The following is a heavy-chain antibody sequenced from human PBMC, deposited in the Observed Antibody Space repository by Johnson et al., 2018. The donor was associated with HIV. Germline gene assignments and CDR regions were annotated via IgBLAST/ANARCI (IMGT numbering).Heavy chain of an antibody. Sequence: QVQLVESGGGVVQPGRSLRLSCAASGFTFSSYAMHWVRQAPGKGLEWVAVISYDGSNKYYAASVKGRFTISRDNSKKTLYLQMSRLRAEDTAVYYCAKETRDSRSAFDIWGQGTMVTVSS. J-gene: IGHJ3*02. CDR2: ISYDGSNK. CDR1: GFTFSSYA. D-gene: IGHD3-22*01. V-gene: IGHV3-30-3*01. CDR3: AKETRDSRSAFDI.